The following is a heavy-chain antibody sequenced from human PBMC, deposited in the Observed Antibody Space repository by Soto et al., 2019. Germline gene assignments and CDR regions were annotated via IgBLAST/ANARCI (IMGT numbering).Heavy chain of an antibody. CDR3: ARRLTSTVSALGY. D-gene: IGHD6-19*01. J-gene: IGHJ4*02. Sequence: QVHLVESGGGVVQAGRSLRLSCTASGLTFTSYAIHWVRQAPGKGLEWVSVISEDGGNKYSAESVRGRFLISRDNSKNTVYLQMNSLRPEDTAVYFCARRLTSTVSALGYWGQGTLVTVSS. CDR2: ISEDGGNK. CDR1: GLTFTSYA. V-gene: IGHV3-30-3*01.